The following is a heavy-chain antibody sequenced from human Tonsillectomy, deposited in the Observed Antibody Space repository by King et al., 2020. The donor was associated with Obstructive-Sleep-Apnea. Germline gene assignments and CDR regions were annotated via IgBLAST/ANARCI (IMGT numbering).Heavy chain of an antibody. J-gene: IGHJ4*02. CDR1: WFSLSTTGVG. CDR3: AHRWSAATGTFDY. Sequence: QVTLKESGPTLVKPTQTLTLTCTFSWFSLSTTGVGVGWIRQPPGKALEWLELIYWDDDKRSSPSLKSRLTAPKDTSKNQVDLTMTNIDPVDTAPYYCAHRWSAATGTFDYWGQGTLVTVSS. CDR2: IYWDDDK. D-gene: IGHD6-13*01. V-gene: IGHV2-5*02.